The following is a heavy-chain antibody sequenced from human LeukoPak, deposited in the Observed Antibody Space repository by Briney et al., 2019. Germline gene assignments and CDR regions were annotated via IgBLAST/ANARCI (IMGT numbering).Heavy chain of an antibody. J-gene: IGHJ4*02. V-gene: IGHV3-30*02. CDR1: GFTFSSYA. Sequence: GGSLRLSCAASGFTFSSYAMHWVRQAPGKGLEWVAFIRYDGSNKYYADSVKGRFTISRDNSKNTLYLQMNSLRAEDTAVYYRAKVGSSGYYFDYWGQGTLVTVSS. D-gene: IGHD6-19*01. CDR3: AKVGSSGYYFDY. CDR2: IRYDGSNK.